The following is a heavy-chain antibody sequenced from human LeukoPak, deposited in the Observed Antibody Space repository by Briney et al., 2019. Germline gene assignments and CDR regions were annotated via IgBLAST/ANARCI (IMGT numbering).Heavy chain of an antibody. J-gene: IGHJ5*02. V-gene: IGHV1-2*02. CDR3: ARERDSSGYSPLDP. D-gene: IGHD3-22*01. CDR1: GYTFTGYY. Sequence: GASVKVSCKTSGYTFTGYYMHWVRQAPGQGLEWMGWINPNSGGTNYAQKFQGRVTMTRDTSISTAHMELSRLRSDDTAVYYCARERDSSGYSPLDPWGQGTLVTVSS. CDR2: INPNSGGT.